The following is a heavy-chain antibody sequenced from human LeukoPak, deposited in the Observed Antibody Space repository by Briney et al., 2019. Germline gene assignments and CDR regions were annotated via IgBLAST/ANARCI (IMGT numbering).Heavy chain of an antibody. CDR3: SGSLDY. CDR2: INQDGNIQ. J-gene: IGHJ4*02. CDR1: GFPFSDYW. V-gene: IGHV3-7*01. Sequence: PGGSLRLSCAASGFPFSDYWMDWVRQAPGKGMEWVANINQDGNIQYYADSVKGRFTISRNNAKNSLSLQMYSLRAEDTAIYFCSGSLDYLGQGALVTVSS.